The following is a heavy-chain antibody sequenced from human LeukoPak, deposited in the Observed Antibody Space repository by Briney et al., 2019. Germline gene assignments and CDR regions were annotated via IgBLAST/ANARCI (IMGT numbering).Heavy chain of an antibody. CDR3: ARGSSVTNY. V-gene: IGHV4-34*01. Sequence: SETLSLTCAVYGGSFSGYYWSWIRQPPGKGLEWIGEINHSGSTNHNPSLKSRVTISVDTSKNQFSLKLSSVTAADTAVCYCARGSSVTNYWGQGTLVTVSS. J-gene: IGHJ4*02. CDR1: GGSFSGYY. D-gene: IGHD3-3*01. CDR2: INHSGST.